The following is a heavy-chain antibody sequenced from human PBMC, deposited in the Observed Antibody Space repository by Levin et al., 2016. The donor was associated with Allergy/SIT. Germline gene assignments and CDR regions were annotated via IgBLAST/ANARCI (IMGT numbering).Heavy chain of an antibody. V-gene: IGHV4-34*01. Sequence: SETLSLTCAVYGGSFSGYYWSWIRQPPGKGLEWIGEINHSGSTNYNPSLKSRVTISVDTSKNQFSLKLSSVTAADTAVYYCARGGLRYFDWLLWSHYFDYWGQGTLVTVSS. CDR1: GGSFSGYY. CDR2: INHSGST. D-gene: IGHD3-9*01. J-gene: IGHJ4*02. CDR3: ARGGLRYFDWLLWSHYFDY.